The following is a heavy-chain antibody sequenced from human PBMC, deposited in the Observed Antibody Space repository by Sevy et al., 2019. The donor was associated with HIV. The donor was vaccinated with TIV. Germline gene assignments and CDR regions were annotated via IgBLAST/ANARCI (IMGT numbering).Heavy chain of an antibody. CDR2: IYYSGST. D-gene: IGHD5-18*01. CDR3: ARDRYSYGMNYYYGSDV. CDR1: GGSVSSGSYY. Sequence: SETLSLTCTVSGGSVSSGSYYWSWIRQPPGKGLEWIGYIYYSGSTNYNPSLKSRVTISVDTSKNQFSLKLSSVTAADTAVYYCARDRYSYGMNYYYGSDVWGQGTTVTVSS. V-gene: IGHV4-61*01. J-gene: IGHJ6*02.